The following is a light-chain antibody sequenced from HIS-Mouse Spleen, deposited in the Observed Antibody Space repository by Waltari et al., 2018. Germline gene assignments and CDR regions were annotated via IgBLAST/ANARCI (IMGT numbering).Light chain of an antibody. CDR3: SSYTSSSTHVV. V-gene: IGLV2-14*01. J-gene: IGLJ2*01. Sequence: QSALTQPASVSGSPGQSITISCTGTSSDVGGSNYVSWSQQHPCKAPKLIIYEVSNRPSGVSKRFAGSKSGNTAYRTISGLQAEDEADYYCSSYTSSSTHVVFGGGTKLTVL. CDR2: EVS. CDR1: SSDVGGSNY.